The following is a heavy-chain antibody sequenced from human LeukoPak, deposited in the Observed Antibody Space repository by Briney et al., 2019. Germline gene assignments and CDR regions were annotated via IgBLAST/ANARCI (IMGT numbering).Heavy chain of an antibody. D-gene: IGHD3-22*01. CDR3: ARGPYSYDSSGAFDI. Sequence: SETLSLTCAVYGGSFSGYYWSWIRQPPGKGLEWIGEINHSGSTNYNPSLKSLVTISVDTSKKQFSLKLSSVTAADTAVYFRARGPYSYDSSGAFDIWGQGTMVTVSS. J-gene: IGHJ3*02. V-gene: IGHV4-34*01. CDR1: GGSFSGYY. CDR2: INHSGST.